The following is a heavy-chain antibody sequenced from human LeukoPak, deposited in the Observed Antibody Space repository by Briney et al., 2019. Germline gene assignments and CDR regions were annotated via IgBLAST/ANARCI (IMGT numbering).Heavy chain of an antibody. CDR1: GYTFTSYD. D-gene: IGHD6-13*01. CDR2: MNPNSGNT. J-gene: IGHJ4*02. CDR3: AIKEVYSSSWYLDY. Sequence: ASVTVSCKASGYTFTSYDINWVRQATGQGLEWMGWMNPNSGNTGYAQKFQGRVTMTRNTSISTAYMELSSLRSEDTAVYYCAIKEVYSSSWYLDYWGQGTLVTVSS. V-gene: IGHV1-8*01.